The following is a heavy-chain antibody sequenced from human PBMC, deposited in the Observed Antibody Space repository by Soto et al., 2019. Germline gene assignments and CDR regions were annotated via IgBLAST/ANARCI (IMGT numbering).Heavy chain of an antibody. V-gene: IGHV1-69*13. CDR1: GYTFTSYA. CDR2: IIPIFGTA. J-gene: IGHJ6*02. CDR3: ASPRKGEWLLSYYYGMDV. D-gene: IGHD3-3*01. Sequence: SVKVSCKASGYTFTSYAISWVRQAPGQGLEWMGGIIPIFGTANYAQKFQGRVTITADESTSTAYMELSSLRSEDTAVYYCASPRKGEWLLSYYYGMDVWGQGTTVTVSS.